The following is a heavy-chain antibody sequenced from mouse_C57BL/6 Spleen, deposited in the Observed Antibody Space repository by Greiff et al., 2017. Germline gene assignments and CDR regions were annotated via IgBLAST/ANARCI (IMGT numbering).Heavy chain of an antibody. V-gene: IGHV5-17*01. CDR3: ALIATVVAPADY. CDR1: GFTFSDYG. J-gene: IGHJ4*01. Sequence: DVKLVESGGGLVKPGGSLKLSCAASGFTFSDYGMHWVRQAPEKGLEWVAYISSGSSTISYADTVKGRFTISRDNAKNTLFLQMTSLRSEDTAMYYCALIATVVAPADYWGQGTSVTVSS. CDR2: ISSGSSTI. D-gene: IGHD1-1*01.